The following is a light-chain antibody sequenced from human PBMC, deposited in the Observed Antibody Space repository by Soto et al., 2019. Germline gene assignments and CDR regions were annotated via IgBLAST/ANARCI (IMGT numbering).Light chain of an antibody. CDR3: QHYDTYRAT. J-gene: IGKJ1*01. CDR1: QTINTR. V-gene: IGKV1-5*01. Sequence: DIQMTQSPSTLSSSVVDRVTITCRATQTINTRLAWYQQKPGKAPKLLIYDASSLESGVPSRFSGSGSGTEFTLTISGLQPDDFATYYCQHYDTYRATFGLGTKVDIK. CDR2: DAS.